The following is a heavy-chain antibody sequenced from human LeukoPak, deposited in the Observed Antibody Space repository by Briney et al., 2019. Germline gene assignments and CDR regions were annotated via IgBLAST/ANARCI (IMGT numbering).Heavy chain of an antibody. J-gene: IGHJ4*02. CDR2: IKQDGSEK. CDR1: GFTFSSYW. V-gene: IGHV3-7*01. D-gene: IGHD6-19*01. Sequence: GGSLRLSCAASGFTFSSYWMSWVRQAPGKGLEWVANIKQDGSEKYYVDSVKGRFTISRDNAKNSLYLQMNSLRAEDTAMYYCARDSGYSSGWYSYYFDYWGQGTLVTVSS. CDR3: ARDSGYSSGWYSYYFDY.